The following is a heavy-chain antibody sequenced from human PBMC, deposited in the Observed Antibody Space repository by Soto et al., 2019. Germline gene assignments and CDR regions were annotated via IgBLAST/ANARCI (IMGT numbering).Heavy chain of an antibody. CDR3: ARGRGLRFLEWLPYNWFDP. CDR1: GGSVSSGSYY. V-gene: IGHV4-61*01. Sequence: QVQLQESGPGLVKPSETLSLTCTVSGGSVSSGSYYWSWIRQPPGKGLEWIGYIYYSGSTNYNPSLNSRVPISVDTSKNQFSLKLSSVTAADTAVYYCARGRGLRFLEWLPYNWFDPWGQGTLVTVSS. J-gene: IGHJ5*02. CDR2: IYYSGST. D-gene: IGHD3-3*01.